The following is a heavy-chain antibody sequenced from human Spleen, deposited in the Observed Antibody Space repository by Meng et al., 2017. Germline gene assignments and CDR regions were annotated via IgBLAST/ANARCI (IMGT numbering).Heavy chain of an antibody. CDR1: GFTFSSYA. Sequence: GESLKISCAASGFTFSSYAMHWARQAPGKGLEWVSSISPFSSYIYYADSVKGRFTISRDNAKNSLYLQMNSLRVEDTALYYCARGYGDTGHGMDVWGQGTTVTVSS. V-gene: IGHV3-21*01. CDR2: ISPFSSYI. D-gene: IGHD4-17*01. CDR3: ARGYGDTGHGMDV. J-gene: IGHJ6*02.